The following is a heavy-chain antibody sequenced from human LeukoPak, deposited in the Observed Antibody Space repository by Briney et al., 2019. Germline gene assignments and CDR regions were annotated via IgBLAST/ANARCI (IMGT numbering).Heavy chain of an antibody. Sequence: PSETLSLTCTVSGGSISSYYWSWIRQPAGKGLEWIGRIYTSGSTNYNPSLKSRVTMSVGTSKNQFSLKLSSVTAADTAVYYCARARGCRPLNYYYGMDVWGQGTTVTVPS. CDR3: ARARGCRPLNYYYGMDV. CDR1: GGSISSYY. CDR2: IYTSGST. D-gene: IGHD3-22*01. J-gene: IGHJ6*02. V-gene: IGHV4-4*07.